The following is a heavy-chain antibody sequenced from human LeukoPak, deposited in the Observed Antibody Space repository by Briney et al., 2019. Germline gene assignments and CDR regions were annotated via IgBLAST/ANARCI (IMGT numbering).Heavy chain of an antibody. Sequence: ASVKVSCKASGYTFTSYDINGVRPATGQGLEWVGWMNPNSGNTGYAQKFQGRVTITRNTSISTAYMELSSLRSEDTAVYYCARRLPSYCSSTSCYTRAFDIWGQGTMVTVSS. D-gene: IGHD2-2*02. V-gene: IGHV1-8*03. CDR3: ARRLPSYCSSTSCYTRAFDI. CDR1: GYTFTSYD. J-gene: IGHJ3*02. CDR2: MNPNSGNT.